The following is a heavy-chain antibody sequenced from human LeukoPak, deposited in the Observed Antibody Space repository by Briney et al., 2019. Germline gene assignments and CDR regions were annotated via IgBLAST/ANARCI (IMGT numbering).Heavy chain of an antibody. J-gene: IGHJ4*02. CDR2: INQDGSKK. Sequence: PGGSLRLSCAASGFTFSSYWMSWVRQAPGKGLEWVANINQDGSKKYYVDSVKGRFTISRDNAKNSLSLQMNNLRAEDTAVYYCARDLLKEFCSGTSCYASPDYWGQGTLVTVSS. V-gene: IGHV3-7*01. CDR1: GFTFSSYW. D-gene: IGHD2-2*01. CDR3: ARDLLKEFCSGTSCYASPDY.